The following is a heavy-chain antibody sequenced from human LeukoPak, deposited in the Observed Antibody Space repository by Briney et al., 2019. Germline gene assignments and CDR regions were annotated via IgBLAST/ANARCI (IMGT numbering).Heavy chain of an antibody. V-gene: IGHV1-69*04. D-gene: IGHD4-23*01. Sequence: SVKVSCKVSGYTLTGLSIHWVRQAPGQGLEWMGRIIPILGIANYAQKFQGRVTITADKSTSTAYMELSSLRSEDTAVYYCARDPIMTTVVTPGYFDLWGRGTLVTVSS. CDR2: IIPILGIA. CDR3: ARDPIMTTVVTPGYFDL. CDR1: GYTLTGLS. J-gene: IGHJ2*01.